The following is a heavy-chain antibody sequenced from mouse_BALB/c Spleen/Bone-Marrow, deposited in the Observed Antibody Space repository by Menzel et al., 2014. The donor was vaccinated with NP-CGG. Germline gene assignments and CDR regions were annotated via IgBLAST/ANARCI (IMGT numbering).Heavy chain of an antibody. J-gene: IGHJ3*01. V-gene: IGHV1-55*01. CDR2: IYPGSGST. D-gene: IGHD2-4*01. CDR1: GYNFTSYW. CDR3: ARVRFYYDYAFTY. Sequence: QVQLQQSGAELVKPGTSVKLSCKASGYNFTSYWINWVKLRPGQGLEWIGDIYPGSGSTNYNEKFKSKATLTVDTSSSTAYMQLSSLASEDSALYYCARVRFYYDYAFTYWGQGTLVTVSA.